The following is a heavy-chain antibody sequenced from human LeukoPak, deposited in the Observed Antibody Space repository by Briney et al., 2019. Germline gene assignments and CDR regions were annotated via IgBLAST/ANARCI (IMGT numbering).Heavy chain of an antibody. D-gene: IGHD2-15*01. CDR1: GYSFTAYW. V-gene: IGHV5-51*01. Sequence: GESLKISCKGSGYSFTAYWIGWVRQMPGKGLELMGFIAPGDSDTRYNPAFQGQVTISGDKSITTAYLQWSSLKASDTAMYYCARGDCSGGNCHFDYWGQGTLVTVSS. J-gene: IGHJ4*02. CDR2: IAPGDSDT. CDR3: ARGDCSGGNCHFDY.